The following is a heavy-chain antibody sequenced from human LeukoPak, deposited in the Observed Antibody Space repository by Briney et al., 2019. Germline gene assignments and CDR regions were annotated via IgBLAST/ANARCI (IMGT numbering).Heavy chain of an antibody. D-gene: IGHD3-10*01. J-gene: IGHJ6*03. CDR3: ARFPRLLWFGESLMDV. CDR1: GYTFTGYY. V-gene: IGHV1-2*02. Sequence: ASVKVSCKASGYTFTGYYMHWVRQAPGQGLEWMGWINPNSGGTNYAQKFQGRVTMTRDTSISTAYMELSRLRSDDTAVYYCARFPRLLWFGESLMDVWRKGTTVTVSS. CDR2: INPNSGGT.